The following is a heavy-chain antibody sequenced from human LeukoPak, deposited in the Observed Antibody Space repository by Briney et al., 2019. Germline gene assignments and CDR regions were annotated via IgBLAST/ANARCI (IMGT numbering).Heavy chain of an antibody. Sequence: GASVKVSCKASGGTFSSYAISWVRQAPGQGLEWMGGIIPIFGTANYAQKFQGRVTITTDESTSTAHLELRSLRSDDTAVYYCAKTTVTSEEYSYYYLDVWGKGTTVTVSS. J-gene: IGHJ6*03. CDR3: AKTTVTSEEYSYYYLDV. V-gene: IGHV1-69*05. CDR2: IIPIFGTA. D-gene: IGHD4-17*01. CDR1: GGTFSSYA.